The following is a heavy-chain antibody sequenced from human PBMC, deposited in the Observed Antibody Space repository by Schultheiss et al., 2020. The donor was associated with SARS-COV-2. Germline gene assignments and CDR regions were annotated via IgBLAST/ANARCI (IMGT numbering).Heavy chain of an antibody. D-gene: IGHD1-26*01. Sequence: SETLSLTCTVSGGSVSSGSYYWSWIRQPPGKGLEWIGYIYYSGSTNYNPSLKSRVTISVDTSKNQFSLKLSSVTAADTAVYYCARVYGASGSMSGSYFTYWGQGTLVTVSS. CDR2: IYYSGST. J-gene: IGHJ4*02. V-gene: IGHV4-61*01. CDR3: ARVYGASGSMSGSYFTY. CDR1: GGSVSSGSYY.